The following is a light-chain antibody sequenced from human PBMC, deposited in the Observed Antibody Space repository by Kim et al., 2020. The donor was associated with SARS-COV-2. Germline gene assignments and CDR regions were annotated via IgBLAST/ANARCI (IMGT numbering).Light chain of an antibody. Sequence: QSVLTQPPSVSGAPGQRVTISCTGSSSNIGADYDVHWYQQLPGTAPKLLIYGNSNRPSGVPDQFSGSKSGTSASLAITGLQAEDEADYYCQSYDSSLSGYVFGAGTKVTVL. J-gene: IGLJ1*01. V-gene: IGLV1-40*01. CDR1: SSNIGADYD. CDR3: QSYDSSLSGYV. CDR2: GNS.